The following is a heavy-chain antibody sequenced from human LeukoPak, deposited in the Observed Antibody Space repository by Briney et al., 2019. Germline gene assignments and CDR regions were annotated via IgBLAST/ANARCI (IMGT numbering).Heavy chain of an antibody. CDR2: IFYSGST. J-gene: IGHJ4*02. V-gene: IGHV4-39*07. Sequence: PETLSLTCTVSGGSISTSNYYWGRIRQPPGKGLEWIGNIFYSGSTYYSPSLKSRVTISLDTSRNQFSLKLSSVTAADTAVYYCARTPSGSYWKDWGQGTLVTVSS. D-gene: IGHD1-26*01. CDR1: GGSISTSNYY. CDR3: ARTPSGSYWKD.